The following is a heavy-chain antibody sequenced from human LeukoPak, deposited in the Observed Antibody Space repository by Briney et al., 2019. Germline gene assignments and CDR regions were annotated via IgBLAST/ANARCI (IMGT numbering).Heavy chain of an antibody. J-gene: IGHJ4*02. V-gene: IGHV3-23*01. D-gene: IGHD1-26*01. CDR2: ISGSGAST. CDR3: AKDVGKWESLHFFDY. Sequence: GGSLRLSCVVSGFTVNRCWMNWVRQAPGKGLEWISGISGSGASTYYADSVTGRFTISRDNSRNTLYLQLNSLRGDDTAVYYCAKDVGKWESLHFFDYWGQGTLVTVSS. CDR1: GFTVNRCW.